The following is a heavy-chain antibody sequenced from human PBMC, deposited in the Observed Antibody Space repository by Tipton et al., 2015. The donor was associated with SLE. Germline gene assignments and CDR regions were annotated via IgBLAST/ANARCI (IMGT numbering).Heavy chain of an antibody. Sequence: TLSLTCAVSGGSISSHYWSWIRQPPGKGLEWIGYIYYSGSTNYNPSLKSRVTISVDTSKNQFSLKLSSVTAADTAVYYCARDTDFSGWYLDYWGQGTLVTVSS. D-gene: IGHD6-19*01. CDR1: GGSISSHY. CDR2: IYYSGST. CDR3: ARDTDFSGWYLDY. V-gene: IGHV4-59*11. J-gene: IGHJ4*02.